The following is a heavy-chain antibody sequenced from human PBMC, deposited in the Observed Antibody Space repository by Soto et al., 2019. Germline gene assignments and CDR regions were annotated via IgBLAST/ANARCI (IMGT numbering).Heavy chain of an antibody. CDR3: ARVHLRFRSGGSCPLY. CDR1: GYTFTSYD. V-gene: IGHV1-8*01. Sequence: ASLKVSCKASGYTFTSYDINWVRQATGQGLEWMGWMNPNSGNTGYAQKCQGRVTMTRNTSISTAYMELSSLRSEDTAVYYCARVHLRFRSGGSCPLYWGQGTLATVSS. J-gene: IGHJ4*02. D-gene: IGHD2-15*01. CDR2: MNPNSGNT.